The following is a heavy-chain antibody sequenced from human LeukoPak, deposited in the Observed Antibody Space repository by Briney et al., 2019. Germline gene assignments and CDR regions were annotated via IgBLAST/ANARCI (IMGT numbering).Heavy chain of an antibody. Sequence: GASVKVSCEASGYSFTGYYIHWVRQAPGQGLAWMGWINPNSGGTNYAQKFQGRVTMTRDTSISTAYMELSRLRSDDTAVYYCARDSKRYSSVLGYWGQGTLVTVSS. CDR2: INPNSGGT. J-gene: IGHJ4*02. CDR1: GYSFTGYY. D-gene: IGHD6-19*01. CDR3: ARDSKRYSSVLGY. V-gene: IGHV1-2*02.